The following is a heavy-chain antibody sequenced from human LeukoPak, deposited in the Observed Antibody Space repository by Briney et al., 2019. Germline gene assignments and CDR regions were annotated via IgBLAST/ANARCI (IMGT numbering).Heavy chain of an antibody. D-gene: IGHD3-22*01. V-gene: IGHV1-2*04. CDR1: GYTFTGYY. CDR3: ARDDSSGYYSPFDY. CDR2: INPNSGGT. Sequence: ASVKVSCKASGYTFTGYYMHWVRQAPGQGLEWMGWINPNSGGTNYAQKFQGWVTMTRDTSISTAYMELSRLRSDDTAVYYCARDDSSGYYSPFDYWGQGTLVTVSS. J-gene: IGHJ4*02.